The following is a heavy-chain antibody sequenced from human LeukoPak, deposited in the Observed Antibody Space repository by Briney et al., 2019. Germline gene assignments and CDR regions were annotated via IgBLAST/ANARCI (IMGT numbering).Heavy chain of an antibody. D-gene: IGHD6-19*01. CDR1: GYTFTGYY. CDR2: INPGDGDT. Sequence: GASVKVSCKASGYTFTGYYMHWVRQAPGQGLEWMGIINPGDGDTTYAQKFRGRVTVTRDTSTSTVYMELSSLRSEDTAVFYCARAVYSSGSFDYWGQGTLVTVSS. J-gene: IGHJ4*02. V-gene: IGHV1-46*01. CDR3: ARAVYSSGSFDY.